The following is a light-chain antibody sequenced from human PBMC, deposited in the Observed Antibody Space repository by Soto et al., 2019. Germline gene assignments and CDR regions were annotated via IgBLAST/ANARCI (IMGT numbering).Light chain of an antibody. J-gene: IGKJ3*01. CDR2: ASS. Sequence: AIRMTQSPSSLSASTGDRVTITCRASQGISSYLAWYQQKPGKAPKLLIYASSTLQRRVPSRFSGRGSGTDFTLTISCLQSEDFATYYCPQYYSYPGTFGPGTKVDIK. V-gene: IGKV1-8*01. CDR1: QGISSY. CDR3: PQYYSYPGT.